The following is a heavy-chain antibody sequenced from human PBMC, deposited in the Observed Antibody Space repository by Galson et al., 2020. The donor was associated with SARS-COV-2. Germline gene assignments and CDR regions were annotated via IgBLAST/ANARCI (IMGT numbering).Heavy chain of an antibody. J-gene: IGHJ6*02. CDR2: TYYRSKWFN. Sequence: SQTLSLTCAISGDSVSSNSAAWNWIRQSPSRGLEWLGRTYYRSKWFNDYAVSVKSRITINPDTSKNQFSLQLNSVTPEDTAVYYCARQRGERIAAAVRYYGMDVWGQGTTVTVSS. D-gene: IGHD6-13*01. CDR3: ARQRGERIAAAVRYYGMDV. CDR1: GDSVSSNSAA. V-gene: IGHV6-1*01.